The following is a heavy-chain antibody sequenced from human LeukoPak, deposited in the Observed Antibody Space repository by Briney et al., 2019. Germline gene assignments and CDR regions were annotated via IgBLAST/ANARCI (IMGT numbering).Heavy chain of an antibody. CDR2: IRYDGSNK. Sequence: GGSLRLSCAASGFTFSSYGMHWVRQAPGKWLEWATFIRYDGSNKYYADSVKGRFTISRDNSKNTLYLQMNSLRAEDTAVYYCARALGSYDCCGFFCGWGLGSVVTVSS. CDR3: ARALGSYDCCGFFCG. CDR1: GFTFSSYG. J-gene: IGHJ1*01. V-gene: IGHV3-30*02. D-gene: IGHD3-22*01.